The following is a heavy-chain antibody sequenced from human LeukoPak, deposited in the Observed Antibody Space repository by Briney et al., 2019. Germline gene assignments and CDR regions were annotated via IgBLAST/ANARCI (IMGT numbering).Heavy chain of an antibody. V-gene: IGHV1-18*01. CDR1: GYTLTSYG. Sequence: ASVKVSCTASGYTLTSYGISWGRQAPAPGLEWMGWISAYNGNTNYAQKLQGRVTMTTDTSTSTAYMELRSLRTDDTAVYYCARLGGSYYYYYMDVWGKGTPVTVSS. CDR3: ARLGGSYYYYYMDV. J-gene: IGHJ6*03. D-gene: IGHD1-26*01. CDR2: ISAYNGNT.